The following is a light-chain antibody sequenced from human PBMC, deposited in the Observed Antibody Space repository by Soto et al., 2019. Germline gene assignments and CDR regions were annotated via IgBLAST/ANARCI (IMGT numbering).Light chain of an antibody. CDR2: GAS. V-gene: IGKV3-20*01. CDR3: QQYGSSPK. Sequence: DIVLTQSPGTLSLSPGERTTLSCRASQSVSSSYLAWYQQKPGQAPRLLIYGASSRATGIPDRFSGSGSGTDFTLTISRLEPEDFAVYYCQQYGSSPKFGQGTKVDIK. J-gene: IGKJ1*01. CDR1: QSVSSSY.